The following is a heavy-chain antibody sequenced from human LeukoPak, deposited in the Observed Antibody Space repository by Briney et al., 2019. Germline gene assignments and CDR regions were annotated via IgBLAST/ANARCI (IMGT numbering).Heavy chain of an antibody. J-gene: IGHJ4*02. D-gene: IGHD3-22*01. CDR1: GGSISSYY. CDR2: IYYSGST. CDR3: ASANYYDSSGYYVDY. Sequence: SETLSLTCTVSGGSISSYYWSWIRQPPGKGLEWMGYIYYSGSTNYNPSLKSRVTISVDTSKNQFSLKLSSVTAADTAVYYCASANYYDSSGYYVDYWGQGTLVTVSS. V-gene: IGHV4-59*01.